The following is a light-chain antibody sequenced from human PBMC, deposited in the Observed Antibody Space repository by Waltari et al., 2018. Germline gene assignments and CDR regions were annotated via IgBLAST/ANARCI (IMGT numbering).Light chain of an antibody. CDR1: SSDVGGYNY. CDR3: CSYAGSYTVV. CDR2: DVR. J-gene: IGLJ2*01. Sequence: QSALTQPRSVSGSPGQSVTISCTGTSSDVGGYNYVSWYQQHPGQAPKLMLYDVRKRPSGVPDRFSGSTSVNTASLTISGLQAEDEADYYCCSYAGSYTVVFGGGTKLTVL. V-gene: IGLV2-11*01.